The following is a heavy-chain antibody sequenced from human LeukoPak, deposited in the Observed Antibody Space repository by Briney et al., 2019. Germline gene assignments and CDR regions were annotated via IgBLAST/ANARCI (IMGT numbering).Heavy chain of an antibody. CDR1: GGTFSSYA. J-gene: IGHJ4*02. Sequence: ASVKVSCKASGGTFSSYAISWVRQAPGQGLEWMGGIIPIFGTANYAQKFQGRVTITTDESTSTAYMELSSLRSEDTAVYYCARDRSGSGWYDYWGQGTLVTVSS. V-gene: IGHV1-69*05. CDR3: ARDRSGSGWYDY. D-gene: IGHD6-19*01. CDR2: IIPIFGTA.